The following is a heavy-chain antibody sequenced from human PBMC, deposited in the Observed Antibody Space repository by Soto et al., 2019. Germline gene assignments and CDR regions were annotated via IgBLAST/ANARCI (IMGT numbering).Heavy chain of an antibody. CDR2: IYYSGST. D-gene: IGHD2-2*01. Sequence: KPSETLSLTCTVSGGSISSYYWSWIRQPPGKGLEWIGYIYYSGSTNYNPSLKSRVTISVDTSKNQFSLKLSSVTAADTAVYYCARAVVVPAAIAWMARSVSLALDNWFDPWGQGTLVTVSS. V-gene: IGHV4-59*01. CDR1: GGSISSYY. J-gene: IGHJ5*02. CDR3: ARAVVVPAAIAWMARSVSLALDNWFDP.